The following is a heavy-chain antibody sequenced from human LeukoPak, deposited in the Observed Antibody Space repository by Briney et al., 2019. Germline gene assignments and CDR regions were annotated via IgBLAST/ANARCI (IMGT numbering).Heavy chain of an antibody. CDR1: DGSISSGSYY. D-gene: IGHD1-14*01. V-gene: IGHV4-61*02. Sequence: PSETLSLTCTVSDGSISSGSYYWSWIRQPAGKGLEWIGRIYTSGSTNYNPSLKSRVTISVDTSKNQFSLKLSSVTAADTAVYYCARGYNRWFDPWGQGTLVTVSS. CDR2: IYTSGST. J-gene: IGHJ5*02. CDR3: ARGYNRWFDP.